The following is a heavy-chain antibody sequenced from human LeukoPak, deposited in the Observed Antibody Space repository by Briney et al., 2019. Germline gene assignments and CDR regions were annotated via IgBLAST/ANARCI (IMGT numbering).Heavy chain of an antibody. D-gene: IGHD6-19*01. J-gene: IGHJ6*02. V-gene: IGHV3-11*01. Sequence: GGSLRLSCAASGFTFSDYYMCWIRQAPGKGLEWVAYISSSGSTIYYADSVKGRFTISRDNAKNSLYLQMNSLRAEDTAVYYCARVIAVAGYYYYGMDVWGQGTTVTVSS. CDR1: GFTFSDYY. CDR3: ARVIAVAGYYYYGMDV. CDR2: ISSSGSTI.